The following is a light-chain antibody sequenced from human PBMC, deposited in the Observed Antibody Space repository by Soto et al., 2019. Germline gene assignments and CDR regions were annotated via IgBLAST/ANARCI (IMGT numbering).Light chain of an antibody. J-gene: IGKJ1*01. CDR2: AAS. V-gene: IGKV1-27*01. Sequence: DIQMTQSPSSLSASVGDRVTITCRASQDINTNLAWFQQRPGKAPKILIFAASFLQSGAPSRFRGSGSGTDFTLTISSLQPDDFGTYYCQKYNSAPRTLGQGTKVEMK. CDR3: QKYNSAPRT. CDR1: QDINTN.